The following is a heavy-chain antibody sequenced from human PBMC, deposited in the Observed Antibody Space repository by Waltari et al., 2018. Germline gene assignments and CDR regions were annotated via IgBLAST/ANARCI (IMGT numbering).Heavy chain of an antibody. CDR1: GFTFSSYE. V-gene: IGHV3-48*03. D-gene: IGHD3-16*01. J-gene: IGHJ6*02. CDR3: ARVSLGYYYGMDV. Sequence: EVQLVESGGGLVQPGGSLRLSCAASGFTFSSYEMNWVRQAPGKGLEWVSYISSSGSTIYYADAVKGRFTISRDNAKNSLYLQMNSLRAEDTAVYYCARVSLGYYYGMDVWGQGTTVTVSS. CDR2: ISSSGSTI.